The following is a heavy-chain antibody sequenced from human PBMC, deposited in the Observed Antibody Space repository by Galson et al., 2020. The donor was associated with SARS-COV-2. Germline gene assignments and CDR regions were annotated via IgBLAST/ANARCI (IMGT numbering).Heavy chain of an antibody. CDR1: GFTFSNAW. Sequence: GGSLRLSCAASGFTFSNAWMSWVRQAPGKGLEWVGRVKSKTDGGTTDYAAPVKGRFIISRDDSKNTLYLQMDSLKTEDTAVYYCTWTTLTLQCDFLGQGTQVTVSS. D-gene: IGHD4-17*01. J-gene: IGHJ4*02. V-gene: IGHV3-15*01. CDR2: VKSKTDGGTT. CDR3: TWTTLTLQCDF.